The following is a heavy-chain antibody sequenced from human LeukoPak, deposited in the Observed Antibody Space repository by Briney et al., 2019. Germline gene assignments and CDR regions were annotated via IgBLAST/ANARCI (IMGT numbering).Heavy chain of an antibody. CDR3: AKGHDSSGYLFDY. V-gene: IGHV3-30*18. J-gene: IGHJ4*02. Sequence: GGSLTLSCAASGFTLSSYGMHWVRQAPGKGLEWVAVISYDGSNKYYADSVKGRFTISRDNSKNTLYLQINSLRAEDTAVYYFAKGHDSSGYLFDYWGQGTLVTVSS. CDR1: GFTLSSYG. CDR2: ISYDGSNK. D-gene: IGHD3-22*01.